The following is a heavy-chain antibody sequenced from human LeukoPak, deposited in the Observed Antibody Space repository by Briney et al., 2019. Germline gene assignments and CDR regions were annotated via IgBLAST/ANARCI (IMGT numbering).Heavy chain of an antibody. CDR3: ARGLNSAIDF. V-gene: IGHV3-7*04. Sequence: GGSLRLSCAASGFNFGSYWMNWACQAPGKGLEWVANIRGDGSDKVYVGSVRGRFTISRDNADNSLYLQMNSLSVDDTAVYYCARGLNSAIDFWGQGTLVTVSS. CDR2: IRGDGSDK. CDR1: GFNFGSYW. J-gene: IGHJ4*02.